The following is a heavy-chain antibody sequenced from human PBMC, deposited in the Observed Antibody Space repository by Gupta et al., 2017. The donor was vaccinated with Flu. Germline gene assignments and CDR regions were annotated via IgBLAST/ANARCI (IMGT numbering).Heavy chain of an antibody. D-gene: IGHD3-10*01. CDR2: INPNSGGT. V-gene: IGHV1-2*04. CDR3: ARVVGEGAGIFDY. J-gene: IGHJ4*02. CDR1: GYNFTCYY. Sequence: QVQLVQSVAAVTRPGASVKVSCKASGYNFTCYYMHWVRQAPGQGREWMGWINPNSGGTNYEQKCQGWVTMTRDTSISTAYMELSRLRSDDTAVYYCARVVGEGAGIFDYWGQGTLVTVSS.